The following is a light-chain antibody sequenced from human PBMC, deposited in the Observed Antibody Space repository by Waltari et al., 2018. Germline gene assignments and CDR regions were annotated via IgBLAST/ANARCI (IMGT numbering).Light chain of an antibody. V-gene: IGKV1-NL1*01. J-gene: IGKJ1*01. CDR1: QDISNS. CDR3: QQYYRTPPET. CDR2: AAS. Sequence: DIQMTQSPSSLSASVGARVTITCRASQDISNSLAWYQQKPGKAPKLLLYAASRLESGVPSRFSGTGSGTDYTLTISSLQPDDFATYYCQQYYRTPPETFGQGTKVEIK.